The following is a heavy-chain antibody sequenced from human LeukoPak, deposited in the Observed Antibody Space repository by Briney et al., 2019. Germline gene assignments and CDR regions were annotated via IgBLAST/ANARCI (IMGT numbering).Heavy chain of an antibody. J-gene: IGHJ6*03. CDR2: ISSSGTTI. Sequence: PGGSLRLSCAASGFTFSDYYMSWIRQAPGKGPEWLSYISSSGTTIYYADSVKGRFTISRDNAKNSLYLRMNSLRAEDTAVYYCARLDTAMVLAYYYYYMDVWGKGTTVTVSS. D-gene: IGHD5-18*01. V-gene: IGHV3-11*01. CDR1: GFTFSDYY. CDR3: ARLDTAMVLAYYYYYMDV.